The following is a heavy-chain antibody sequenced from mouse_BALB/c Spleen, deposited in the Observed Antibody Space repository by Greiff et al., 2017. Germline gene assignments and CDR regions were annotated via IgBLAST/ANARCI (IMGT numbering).Heavy chain of an antibody. V-gene: IGHV2-2*02. J-gene: IGHJ3*01. Sequence: VMLVESGPGLVQPSQSLSITCTVSGFSLTSYGVHWVRQSPGKGLEWLGVIWSGGSTDYNAAFISRLSISMDNTKSHVFFKMNSLQANDTAIYYYARPHHGTWFAYWGQGTLVTVSA. CDR3: ARPHHGTWFAY. CDR1: GFSLTSYG. CDR2: IWSGGST.